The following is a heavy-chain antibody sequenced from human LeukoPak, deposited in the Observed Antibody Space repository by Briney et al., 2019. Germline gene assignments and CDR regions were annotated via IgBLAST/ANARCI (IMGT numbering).Heavy chain of an antibody. Sequence: PGGSLRLSCAASGFIFSSYGMHWVRQAPGKGLEWVAVISYDGSKKYYADSVKGRFTISRDNSKNTLYLQMSSLRGEDTAVYYCAKEGSPMVATTMDVWGQGTTVTVSS. V-gene: IGHV3-30*18. CDR3: AKEGSPMVATTMDV. J-gene: IGHJ6*02. CDR2: ISYDGSKK. CDR1: GFIFSSYG. D-gene: IGHD5-12*01.